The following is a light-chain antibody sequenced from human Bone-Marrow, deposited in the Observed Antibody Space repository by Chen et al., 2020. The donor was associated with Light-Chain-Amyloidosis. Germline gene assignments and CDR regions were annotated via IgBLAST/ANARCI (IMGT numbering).Light chain of an antibody. Sequence: SYVLTQPSSVSVAPGQTATIACGGNKIGSKLVHWYQQTTGQAPLLVVYDDSDRPSGIPERLSGSNSGNTATLTISRVEAGDEADYYCQVWDRSSDRPVFGGGTKLTVL. V-gene: IGLV3-21*02. CDR1: KIGSKL. CDR2: DDS. CDR3: QVWDRSSDRPV. J-gene: IGLJ3*02.